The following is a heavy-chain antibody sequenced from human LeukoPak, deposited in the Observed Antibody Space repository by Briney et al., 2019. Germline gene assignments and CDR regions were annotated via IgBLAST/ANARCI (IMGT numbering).Heavy chain of an antibody. J-gene: IGHJ4*02. D-gene: IGHD6-13*01. CDR1: GFTFSSYW. Sequence: GGSLRLSCAASGFTFSSYWMHWVRQAPGKGLVWVSRINSDGSSTSYADSVKGRFTISRDNAKNALYLQMNSLRAEDTAVCYCAKDQVTIAAAGTSYFDYWGQGTLVTVSS. CDR3: AKDQVTIAAAGTSYFDY. V-gene: IGHV3-74*01. CDR2: INSDGSST.